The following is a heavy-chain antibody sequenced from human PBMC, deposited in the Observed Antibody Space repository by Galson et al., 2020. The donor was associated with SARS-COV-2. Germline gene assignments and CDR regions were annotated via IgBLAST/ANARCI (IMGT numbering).Heavy chain of an antibody. CDR2: IDHSGST. Sequence: SETLSLTCTVSGGPITSGGYYWSWIRQPPGKGLERIGYIDHSGSTYYNPSLKSRVTISVDTSKKQFSLKLSSVTAADTAVYYCARGTPYGEYEEIYYYYMDVWGKGSTVTISS. V-gene: IGHV4-31*03. D-gene: IGHD4-17*01. CDR3: ARGTPYGEYEEIYYYYMDV. CDR1: GGPITSGGYY. J-gene: IGHJ6*03.